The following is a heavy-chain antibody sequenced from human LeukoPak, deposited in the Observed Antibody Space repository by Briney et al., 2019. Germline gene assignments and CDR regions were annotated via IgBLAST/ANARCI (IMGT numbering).Heavy chain of an antibody. J-gene: IGHJ6*04. CDR3: ARVYDSSGYYWDYYYYYGMDV. D-gene: IGHD3-22*01. V-gene: IGHV4-34*01. CDR2: INHSGST. CDR1: GGSFSGYY. Sequence: SETLSLTCAVYGGSFSGYYWSWIRQPPGKGLEWIGEINHSGSTNYNPSLKSRVTISVDTSRNQFSLKLSSVTAADTAVYYCARVYDSSGYYWDYYYYYGMDVWGKGTTVTVSS.